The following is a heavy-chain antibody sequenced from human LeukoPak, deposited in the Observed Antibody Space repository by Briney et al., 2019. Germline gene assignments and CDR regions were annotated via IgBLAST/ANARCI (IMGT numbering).Heavy chain of an antibody. CDR2: INHSGST. CDR3: ARGVKDLKDIVVVVAATREYYFDY. V-gene: IGHV4-34*01. J-gene: IGHJ4*02. D-gene: IGHD2-15*01. Sequence: SETLSLTCAVYGGSFSGYYWSWIRQPPGKGLEWTGEINHSGSTNYNPSLKSRVTISVDTSKNQFSLKLSSVTAADTAVYYCARGVKDLKDIVVVVAATREYYFDYWGQGTLVTVSS. CDR1: GGSFSGYY.